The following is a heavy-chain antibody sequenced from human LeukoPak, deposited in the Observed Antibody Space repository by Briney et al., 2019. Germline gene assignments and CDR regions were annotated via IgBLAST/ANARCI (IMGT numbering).Heavy chain of an antibody. Sequence: SETLSLTCTVSGGSISSGSYYWSWIRQPAGKGLEWIGRIYTSGSTNYNPSLKSRVTISVDTSKNQFSLKLSSVTAADTAVYYCARDFLGGVPVVVPAADRGDWGQGTLVTVSS. CDR2: IYTSGST. V-gene: IGHV4-61*02. CDR3: ARDFLGGVPVVVPAADRGD. D-gene: IGHD2-2*01. CDR1: GGSISSGSYY. J-gene: IGHJ4*02.